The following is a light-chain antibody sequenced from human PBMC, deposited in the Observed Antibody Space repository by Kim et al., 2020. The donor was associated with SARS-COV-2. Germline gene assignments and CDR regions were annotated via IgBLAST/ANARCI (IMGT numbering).Light chain of an antibody. Sequence: ASTGNPVTITCRASQVSSSYLAWHQQQPGKATKLLIDAVSTLPSWVPSRFSGSGSGTDFTLTISCLQSEDFATYYCQQYYSYPPTFGQGTKVDIK. CDR1: QVSSSY. CDR2: AVS. J-gene: IGKJ1*01. CDR3: QQYYSYPPT. V-gene: IGKV1-8*01.